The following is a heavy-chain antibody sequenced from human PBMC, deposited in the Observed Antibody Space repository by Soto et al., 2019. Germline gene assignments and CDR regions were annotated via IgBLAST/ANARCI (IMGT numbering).Heavy chain of an antibody. J-gene: IGHJ6*02. D-gene: IGHD3-3*01. V-gene: IGHV3-33*01. Sequence: GGSLRLSCAASGFTFSSYGMHWVRQAPGKGLEWVAVIWYDGSNKYYADSVKGRFTISRDNSKNTLYLQMNSLRAEDTAVYYCARGGRFLERLSPWGMDVWGQGTTVTVSS. CDR1: GFTFSSYG. CDR2: IWYDGSNK. CDR3: ARGGRFLERLSPWGMDV.